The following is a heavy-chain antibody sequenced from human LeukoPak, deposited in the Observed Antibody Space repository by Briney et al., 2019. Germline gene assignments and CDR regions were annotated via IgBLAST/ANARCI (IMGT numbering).Heavy chain of an antibody. CDR1: GLSFSFFW. CDR2: IKPDGSEK. Sequence: GGSLRLSCAASGLSFSFFWMSWVRQAPGKGLEWVAKIKPDGSEKYYVDSMKGRFTISRDNAKNSLYLQMNSLRGDDTAVYYCASVDGGYGGQGTLVTVSS. CDR3: ASVDGGY. D-gene: IGHD4-23*01. J-gene: IGHJ4*02. V-gene: IGHV3-7*01.